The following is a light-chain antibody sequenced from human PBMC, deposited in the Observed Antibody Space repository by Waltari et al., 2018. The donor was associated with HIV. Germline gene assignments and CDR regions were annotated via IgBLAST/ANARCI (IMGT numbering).Light chain of an antibody. J-gene: IGLJ2*01. CDR2: TNN. CDR1: SPNIGRNT. V-gene: IGLV1-44*01. CDR3: GVWDDSLNGQV. Sequence: QSVLTQPPSASGTPGQRVTISCSGRSPNIGRNTVNWYQQLPGTAPKLLIYTNNQRPSWVPDRFSGSKSGTSASLAISGLHSDDEAHYYCGVWDDSLNGQVFGGGTKLTVL.